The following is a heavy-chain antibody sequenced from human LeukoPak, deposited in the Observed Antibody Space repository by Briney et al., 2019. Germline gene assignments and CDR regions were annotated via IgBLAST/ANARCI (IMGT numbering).Heavy chain of an antibody. Sequence: PGGSLRLSRVGSGFTFRSHAMSWVRQAPEKGLEFVSGIYENGGTTYYADSVKGRFSISRDNSKNTLYLQMDSLRGEDTAVYYCAKDFRIGYSAHFDYWGQGALVTVFS. D-gene: IGHD2-21*01. CDR2: IYENGGTT. CDR3: AKDFRIGYSAHFDY. V-gene: IGHV3-23*01. CDR1: GFTFRSHA. J-gene: IGHJ4*02.